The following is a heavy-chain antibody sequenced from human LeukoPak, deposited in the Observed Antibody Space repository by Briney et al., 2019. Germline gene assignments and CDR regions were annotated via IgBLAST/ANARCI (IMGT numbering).Heavy chain of an antibody. CDR3: ARDFFWSGYYVDY. V-gene: IGHV3-74*01. D-gene: IGHD3-3*01. J-gene: IGHJ4*02. Sequence: PGGSLRLSCAASGFTFSSYWMHWVRQAPGKGLVWVSRINSDGSSTSYADSVKGRFTISRDNAKNTLYLQMNSLTAEDTAVYYCARDFFWSGYYVDYWGQGTLVTVSS. CDR2: INSDGSST. CDR1: GFTFSSYW.